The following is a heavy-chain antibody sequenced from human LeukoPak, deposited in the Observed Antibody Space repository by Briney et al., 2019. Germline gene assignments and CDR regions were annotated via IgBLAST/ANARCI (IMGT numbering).Heavy chain of an antibody. CDR3: ARGPGYEDMDV. D-gene: IGHD5-12*01. J-gene: IGHJ6*03. CDR1: GGSISSYY. Sequence: SETLSLTXTVSGGSISSYYWSWIRQPPGKGLEWIGEINHSGSTNYNPSLKSRVTISVDTSKNQFSLKLSSVTAADTAVYYCARGPGYEDMDVWGKRTTVTVSS. CDR2: INHSGST. V-gene: IGHV4-34*01.